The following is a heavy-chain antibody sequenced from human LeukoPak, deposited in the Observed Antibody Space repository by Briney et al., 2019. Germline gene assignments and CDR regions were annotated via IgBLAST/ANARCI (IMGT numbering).Heavy chain of an antibody. D-gene: IGHD3-22*01. CDR3: ARVVAADYYDSSGSIDY. Sequence: SQTLSLTCTVSSGSISSGDYYWSWIRQPPGKGLEWIGYIYYTGSTYYNPSLKSRVTISVDTSKNQFSLKLGSVTAADTAVYFCARVVAADYYDSSGSIDYWGQGALVTVSS. J-gene: IGHJ4*02. CDR1: SGSISSGDYY. CDR2: IYYTGST. V-gene: IGHV4-30-4*01.